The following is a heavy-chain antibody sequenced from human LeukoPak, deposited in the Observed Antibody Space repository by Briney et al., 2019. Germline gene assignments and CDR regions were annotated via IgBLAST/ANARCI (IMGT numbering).Heavy chain of an antibody. V-gene: IGHV4-61*08. CDR2: IYGSGNT. Sequence: PSETLSLTCSVSGGSISSGDYYGSWIRPPPGRGLEWIGYIYGSGNTNYNPSLKSRVTMSIDTSKNQFSLMLTSVTAANTATYYCARETSLAGFASGLGFNYWGQGILVTVSS. CDR3: ARETSLAGFASGLGFNY. D-gene: IGHD6-19*01. J-gene: IGHJ4*02. CDR1: GGSISSGDYY.